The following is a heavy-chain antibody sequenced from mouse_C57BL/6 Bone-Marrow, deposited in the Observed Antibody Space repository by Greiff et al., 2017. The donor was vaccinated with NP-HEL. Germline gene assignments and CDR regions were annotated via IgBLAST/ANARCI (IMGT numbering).Heavy chain of an antibody. J-gene: IGHJ2*01. D-gene: IGHD2-3*01. CDR2: IDPENGDT. CDR3: TTRDGYYFDY. CDR1: GFNIKDDY. V-gene: IGHV14-4*01. Sequence: EVQLVESGAELVRPGASVKLSCTASGFNIKDDYMHWVKQRPEQGLEWIGWIDPENGDTEYASKFQGKATITADTSSNTAYLQLSSLTSEDTVVYYCTTRDGYYFDYWGQGTTLTVSS.